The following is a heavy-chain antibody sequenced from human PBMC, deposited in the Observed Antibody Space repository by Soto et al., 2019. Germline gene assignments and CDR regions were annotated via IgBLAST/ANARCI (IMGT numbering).Heavy chain of an antibody. CDR1: GFSLTTDRVG. J-gene: IGHJ4*02. CDR3: AHAYGGRSLY. D-gene: IGHD1-26*01. V-gene: IGHV2-5*02. Sequence: QITLKESGPTLVKPTQTLTLTCTFSGFSLTTDRVGVGWIRQPPGEALEWLAVIYWDDSKTYRPSLESRLTITKATSKTPLALTLTNMDSLDTAPYYCAHAYGGRSLYWGQGPLVTVSS. CDR2: IYWDDSK.